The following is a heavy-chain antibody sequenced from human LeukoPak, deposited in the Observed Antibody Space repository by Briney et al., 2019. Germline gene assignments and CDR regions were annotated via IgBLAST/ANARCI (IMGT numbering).Heavy chain of an antibody. CDR3: ARHVGDYDILTGYATTDWFDP. D-gene: IGHD3-9*01. CDR2: IHTSGST. J-gene: IGHJ5*02. V-gene: IGHV4-61*09. Sequence: SQTLTLTCTVSGASISSTSYCWGWIRQPAGKGLEWIGHIHTSGSTNYNPSLKSRVTISVDASKNQFSLKLSSVTAADTAVYYCARHVGDYDILTGYATTDWFDPWGQGTLVTVSS. CDR1: GASISSTSYC.